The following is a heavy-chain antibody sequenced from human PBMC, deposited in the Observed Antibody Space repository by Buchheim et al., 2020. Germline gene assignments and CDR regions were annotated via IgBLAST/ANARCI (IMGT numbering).Heavy chain of an antibody. CDR2: ISSSGSTI. CDR3: ARRRDDFWSDMYGMDV. CDR1: GFTFSSYE. V-gene: IGHV3-48*03. J-gene: IGHJ6*02. Sequence: EVQLVESGGGLVQPGGSLRLSCAASGFTFSSYEINWVRQAPGKGLEWISYISSSGSTIHYADSVKGRFTISRDNAKNSLYRQTDSLRAEDTAVYYCARRRDDFWSDMYGMDVWGQGTT. D-gene: IGHD3-3*01.